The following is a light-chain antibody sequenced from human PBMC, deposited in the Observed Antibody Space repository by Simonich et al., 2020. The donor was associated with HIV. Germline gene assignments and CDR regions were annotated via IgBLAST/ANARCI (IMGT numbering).Light chain of an antibody. V-gene: IGKV1-39*01. CDR1: QSISSY. Sequence: DIQMTQSPSSLSASVGDRVTITCRASQSISSYLNWYQQKPGKAPKLLIYAASSLQRGVPSRFSGSGSGTDFTLTSSSLRPDDFATYYCQQDNSYPWTFGQGTKVEIK. CDR2: AAS. J-gene: IGKJ1*01. CDR3: QQDNSYPWT.